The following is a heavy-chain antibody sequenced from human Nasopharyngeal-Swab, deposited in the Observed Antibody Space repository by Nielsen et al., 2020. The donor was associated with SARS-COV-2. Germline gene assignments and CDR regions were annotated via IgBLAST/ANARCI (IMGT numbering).Heavy chain of an antibody. Sequence: ASVKVSCKASGYTFTSYGINWVRQATGQGLEWMGWMNPNSGNTGYAQKFQGRVTMTRNTSISTAYMELSSLRSEDTAVYYCARLSNYDFWSGYYAYMDVWGKGTTVT. CDR3: ARLSNYDFWSGYYAYMDV. D-gene: IGHD3-3*01. CDR2: MNPNSGNT. CDR1: GYTFTSYG. V-gene: IGHV1-8*02. J-gene: IGHJ6*03.